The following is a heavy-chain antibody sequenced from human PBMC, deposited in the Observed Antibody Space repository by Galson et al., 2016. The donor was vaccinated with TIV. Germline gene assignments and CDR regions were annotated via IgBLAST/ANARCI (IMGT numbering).Heavy chain of an antibody. CDR3: GRSRSGEAAPTNF. CDR1: GGTFSSYT. J-gene: IGHJ4*02. D-gene: IGHD6-13*01. V-gene: IGHV1-69*02. Sequence: SVKVSCKASGGTFSSYTITWVRQAPGHGLEWVGRIIPILDLPNYAQKFQDRVTITVDTSTSTAYMELKSLTSEDTAVYYCGRSRSGEAAPTNFWGQGTLVTVSS. CDR2: IIPILDLP.